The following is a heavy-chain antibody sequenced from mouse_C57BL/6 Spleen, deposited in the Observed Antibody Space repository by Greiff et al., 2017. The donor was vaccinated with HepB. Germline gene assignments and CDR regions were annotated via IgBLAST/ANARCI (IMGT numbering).Heavy chain of an antibody. D-gene: IGHD3-3*01. CDR2: IDPSDSYT. J-gene: IGHJ2*01. V-gene: IGHV1-69*01. Sequence: QVQLKQPGAELVMPGASVKLSCKASGYTFTSYWMHWVKQRPGQGLEWIGEIDPSDSYTNYNQKFKGKSTLTVDKSSSTAYMQLSSLTSEDSAVYYCARGGTRGYYFDYWGQGTTLTVSS. CDR3: ARGGTRGYYFDY. CDR1: GYTFTSYW.